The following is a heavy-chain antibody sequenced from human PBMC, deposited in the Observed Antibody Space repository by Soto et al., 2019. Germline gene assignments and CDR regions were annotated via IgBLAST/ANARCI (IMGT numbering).Heavy chain of an antibody. CDR3: ACFSQAEDG. D-gene: IGHD3-3*01. V-gene: IGHV3-30-3*01. CDR2: ITADGSNE. J-gene: IGHJ6*01. Sequence: KHRVSNAPGKVLELVAVITADGSNEYYAKSVKGRLTITRDNSKNTLYLQMNSLRAEDTAVYYCACFSQAEDG.